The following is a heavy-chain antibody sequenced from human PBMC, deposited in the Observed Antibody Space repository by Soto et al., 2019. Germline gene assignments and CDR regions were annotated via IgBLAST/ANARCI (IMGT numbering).Heavy chain of an antibody. CDR2: IIPIFGST. CDR3: ARDGDLRSDFWSGPLGGGWFDP. V-gene: IGHV1-69*12. J-gene: IGHJ5*02. CDR1: GGTFSNSA. Sequence: QVQLVQSGAEVRKPGSSVKVSCKASGGTFSNSAITWVRQAPGQGLEWVGGIIPIFGSTNYAQKFQGGVTIPADESTSTAYMELSRLTSEDTAVYYCARDGDLRSDFWSGPLGGGWFDPWGQGTLVTVSS. D-gene: IGHD3-3*01.